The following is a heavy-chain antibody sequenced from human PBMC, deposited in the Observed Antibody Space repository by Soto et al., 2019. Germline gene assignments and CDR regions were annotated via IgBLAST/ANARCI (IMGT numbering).Heavy chain of an antibody. J-gene: IGHJ6*02. CDR1: GGSISSSNW. Sequence: QVQLQESGPGLVKPSGTLSLTCAVSGGSISSSNWWSWVRQPPGKGLEWIGEIYHSGSTNYNPALMPRVTTPVDHSKNQFSLKRSSVTAADTAVYYCARLSEPYYYYYGMDVSGQGTTVTVSS. CDR3: ARLSEPYYYYYGMDV. V-gene: IGHV4-4*02. CDR2: IYHSGST. D-gene: IGHD1-1*01.